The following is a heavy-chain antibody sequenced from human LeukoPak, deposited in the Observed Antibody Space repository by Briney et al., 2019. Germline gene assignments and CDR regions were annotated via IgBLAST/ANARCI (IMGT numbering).Heavy chain of an antibody. J-gene: IGHJ4*02. CDR1: GFTFSSYE. Sequence: GGSLRLSCAASGFTFSSYEMNWVRQAPGKGLEWVSYISSSGSTIYYADSGKGRFTISRDNAKNSLYLQMNSLRAEDTAVYYCARGHYDFWSGYQAALQYWGQGTLVTVSS. D-gene: IGHD3-3*01. CDR3: ARGHYDFWSGYQAALQY. V-gene: IGHV3-48*03. CDR2: ISSSGSTI.